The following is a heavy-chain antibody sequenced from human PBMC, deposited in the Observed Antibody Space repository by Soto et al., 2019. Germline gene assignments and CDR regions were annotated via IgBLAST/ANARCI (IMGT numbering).Heavy chain of an antibody. Sequence: EVQLVESGGGLVKPGGSLRLSCAASGFTFSSYSMNWVRQAPGKGLEWVSSISSSSSYIYYADSVKGRFTISRDNAKNSLYLQMNSLRAEDTAVYYCARDQFAEGPRGGDYYYGMDVWGQGTTVTVSS. V-gene: IGHV3-21*01. CDR1: GFTFSSYS. D-gene: IGHD3-10*01. J-gene: IGHJ6*02. CDR2: ISSSSSYI. CDR3: ARDQFAEGPRGGDYYYGMDV.